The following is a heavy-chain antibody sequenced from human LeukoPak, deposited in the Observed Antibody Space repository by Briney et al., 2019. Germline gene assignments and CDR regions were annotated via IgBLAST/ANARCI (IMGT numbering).Heavy chain of an antibody. CDR3: ASKILTGQNWGFDY. Sequence: ASVKVSCKDSGYTFTNYGISWGRHPLGQGLECMGWISAYNGDTNYTQNLQERVTMTTDTSTSTAYMELRSLRSDDTAVYYCASKILTGQNWGFDYWGQGTLVTVSS. CDR1: GYTFTNYG. D-gene: IGHD3-9*01. V-gene: IGHV1-18*01. CDR2: ISAYNGDT. J-gene: IGHJ4*02.